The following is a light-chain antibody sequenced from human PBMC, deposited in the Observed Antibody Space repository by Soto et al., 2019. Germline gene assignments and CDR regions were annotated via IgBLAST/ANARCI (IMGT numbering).Light chain of an antibody. V-gene: IGLV2-14*01. J-gene: IGLJ1*01. CDR2: DVS. CDR1: SSDVGGYNY. Sequence: QSVLTQPASVSGSPGQSITISCTGTSSDVGGYNYVSWYQQHPGKAPKLMIYDVSNRPSGVSNRFSGSKSGNTASQTISGLQAEDEADYYCSSYTSSSTLVFGTGTKLTVL. CDR3: SSYTSSSTLV.